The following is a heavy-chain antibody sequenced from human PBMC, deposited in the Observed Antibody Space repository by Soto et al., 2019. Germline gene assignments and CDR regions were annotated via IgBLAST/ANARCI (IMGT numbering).Heavy chain of an antibody. CDR1: GGSISSNTYY. V-gene: IGHV4-39*01. D-gene: IGHD5-18*01. CDR2: IYYSGST. CDR3: ARRTAWYYFDY. Sequence: PSETLSLTCTVSGGSISSNTYYWGWIRQPPGKGLEWIGRIYYSGSTYYNPSLKSRVTISVDTSKNQFSLNLSSVTAADTAVYYCARRTAWYYFDYWGQGTLVTVSS. J-gene: IGHJ4*02.